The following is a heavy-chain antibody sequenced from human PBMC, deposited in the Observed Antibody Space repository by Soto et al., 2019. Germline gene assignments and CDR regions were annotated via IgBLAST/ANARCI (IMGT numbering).Heavy chain of an antibody. V-gene: IGHV3-74*01. CDR1: EFTFRSYW. CDR3: ARSLPGTYGAFDL. Sequence: GGSLRLSCAASEFTFRSYWMHWVRQSPGKGLVWVSRISGDGSSTNYADSVKGRFTISRDNAKNTVYLQIDSLRAEDTAVYYCARSLPGTYGAFDLWGQGTMFTASS. D-gene: IGHD1-7*01. CDR2: ISGDGSST. J-gene: IGHJ3*01.